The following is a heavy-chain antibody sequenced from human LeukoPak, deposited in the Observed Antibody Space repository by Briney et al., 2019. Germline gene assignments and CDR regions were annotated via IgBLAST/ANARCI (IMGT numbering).Heavy chain of an antibody. J-gene: IGHJ6*03. V-gene: IGHV3-21*01. CDR3: ARVLPAAMFGYYYYYMDV. CDR1: GFTFSGYS. CDR2: ISSSSSYI. Sequence: GGSLRLSCAASGFTFSGYSMNWVRQAPGKGLEWVSSISSSSSYIYYADSVKGRFTISRDNAKNSLYLQMNSLRAEDTAVYYCARVLPAAMFGYYYYYMDVWGKGTTVTTSS. D-gene: IGHD2-2*01.